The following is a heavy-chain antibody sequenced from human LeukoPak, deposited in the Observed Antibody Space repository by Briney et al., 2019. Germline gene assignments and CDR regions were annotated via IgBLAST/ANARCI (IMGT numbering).Heavy chain of an antibody. D-gene: IGHD6-13*01. CDR2: IYSDGTT. J-gene: IGHJ4*02. Sequence: PGGSLRLSCAASGFTVSSNYMTWVRQAPGKGLEWVSVIYSDGTTYYADSVEGRFTISRDNSKNTLYLQMNSLRAEDTAVYYCARDLTAAAGGYWGQGTLVTVSS. V-gene: IGHV3-53*01. CDR3: ARDLTAAAGGY. CDR1: GFTVSSNY.